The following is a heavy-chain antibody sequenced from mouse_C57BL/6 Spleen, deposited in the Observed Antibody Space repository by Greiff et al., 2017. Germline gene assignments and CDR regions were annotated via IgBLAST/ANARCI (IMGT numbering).Heavy chain of an antibody. V-gene: IGHV1-52*01. Sequence: QVQLKQPGAELVRPGSSVKLSCKASGYTFTSYWMHWVKPRPIQGLEWIGNIDPSDSETHYNQKFKDKATLTVDKSSSTAYMQLSSLTSEDSAVYYCARVVANYYAMDYWGQGTSVTVSS. CDR2: IDPSDSET. CDR1: GYTFTSYW. D-gene: IGHD1-1*01. J-gene: IGHJ4*01. CDR3: ARVVANYYAMDY.